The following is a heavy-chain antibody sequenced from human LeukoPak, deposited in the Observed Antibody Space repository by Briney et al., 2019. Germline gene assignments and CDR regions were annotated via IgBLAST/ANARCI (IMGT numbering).Heavy chain of an antibody. J-gene: IGHJ4*02. D-gene: IGHD6-13*01. CDR3: AKDQGSSWLEGFDY. CDR2: ISYDGSNK. V-gene: IGHV3-30*18. Sequence: GRSLRLSCAASGFTFSSYGMHWVCQAPGKGLEWVAVISYDGSNKYYADSVKGRFTISRDISKNTLYLQMNSLRAEDTAVYYCAKDQGSSWLEGFDYWGQGTLVTVSS. CDR1: GFTFSSYG.